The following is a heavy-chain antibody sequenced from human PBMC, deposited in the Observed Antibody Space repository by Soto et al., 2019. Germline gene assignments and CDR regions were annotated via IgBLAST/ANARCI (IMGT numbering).Heavy chain of an antibody. J-gene: IGHJ4*02. V-gene: IGHV4-59*08. CDR2: IYYSGST. Sequence: QVQLQESGPGLVKPSETLSLTCTVSGGSISSYYWSWIRQPPGKGLEWIGYIYYSGSTNYNPSLKSRVTRSVDTSENQFSLKLSSVTAADTAVYYCAGDSSGYYYVNYWGQGTLGTVSA. CDR3: AGDSSGYYYVNY. D-gene: IGHD3-22*01. CDR1: GGSISSYY.